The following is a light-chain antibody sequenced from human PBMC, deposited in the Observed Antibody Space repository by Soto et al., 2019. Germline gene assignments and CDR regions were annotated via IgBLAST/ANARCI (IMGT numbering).Light chain of an antibody. V-gene: IGLV2-14*01. CDR2: DVS. CDR3: QSYDSGLSGHWV. Sequence: QSALTQPASVSGSPGQSITISCTGTSSDVGAYNYVSWYQQHPGKAPKLMIYDVSHRPSGVSHRFSGSKSGNTASLTISGLQAEDEADYYCQSYDSGLSGHWVFGGGTKLTVL. J-gene: IGLJ3*02. CDR1: SSDVGAYNY.